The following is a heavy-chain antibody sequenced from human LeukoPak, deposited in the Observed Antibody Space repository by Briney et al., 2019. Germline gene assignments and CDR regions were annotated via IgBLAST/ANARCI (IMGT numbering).Heavy chain of an antibody. CDR3: ARASSYYYGMDV. Sequence: GGSLRLSCAASGFTFSSYSMNWVRQAPGKGLEWVSSISSSSSYIYYADSVKGRLTIPRDNAKNSLYLQTNSLRAEDTAVYYCARASSYYYGMDVWGQGTTVTVSS. CDR1: GFTFSSYS. CDR2: ISSSSSYI. V-gene: IGHV3-21*01. J-gene: IGHJ6*02.